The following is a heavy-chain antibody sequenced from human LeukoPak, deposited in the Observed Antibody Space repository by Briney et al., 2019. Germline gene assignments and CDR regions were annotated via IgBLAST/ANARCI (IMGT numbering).Heavy chain of an antibody. CDR3: ARGEIMVRGAQYYGMDV. J-gene: IGHJ6*02. CDR1: GGSFSGYY. V-gene: IGHV4-34*01. D-gene: IGHD3-10*01. Sequence: SETLSLTCAVYGGSFSGYYWSWIRQPPGKGLEWIGEINHSGSTNYNPSLKSRVTTSVDRSKNQFSLKLSSVTAADTAVYYCARGEIMVRGAQYYGMDVWGQGTTVTVSS. CDR2: INHSGST.